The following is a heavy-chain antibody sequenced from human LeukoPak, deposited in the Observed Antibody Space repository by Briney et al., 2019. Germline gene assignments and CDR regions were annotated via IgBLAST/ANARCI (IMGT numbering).Heavy chain of an antibody. CDR2: INPSGGST. V-gene: IGHV1-46*01. J-gene: IGHJ3*02. CDR3: AIPYDLDAFDI. Sequence: ASVKVSCKASGYTFTSYYMHWVRQAPGQGLEWMGIINPSGGSTSYARKFQGRVTMTRDTSTSTVYMELSSLRSEDTAVYYCAIPYDLDAFDIWGQGTMVTVSS. CDR1: GYTFTSYY. D-gene: IGHD3-3*01.